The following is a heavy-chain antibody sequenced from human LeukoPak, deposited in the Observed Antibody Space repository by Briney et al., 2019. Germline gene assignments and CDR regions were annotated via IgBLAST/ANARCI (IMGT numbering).Heavy chain of an antibody. D-gene: IGHD3-3*01. CDR3: ARDAGRFLEWLMAITLFDY. V-gene: IGHV3-21*01. CDR2: ISSSSYI. Sequence: KTGGSLRLSCAASGFTFSSYSMNWVRQAPGKGLEWVSSISSSSYIYYADSVKGGFTISRDNAKNSLYLKMNSLRAEDTAVYYCARDAGRFLEWLMAITLFDYWGQGTLVTVSS. CDR1: GFTFSSYS. J-gene: IGHJ4*02.